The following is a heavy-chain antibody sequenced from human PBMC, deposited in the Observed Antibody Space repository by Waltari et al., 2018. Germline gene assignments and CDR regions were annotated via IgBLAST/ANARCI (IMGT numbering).Heavy chain of an antibody. CDR1: GGTFSSYA. CDR3: ARERDSDIAVAGNFGY. Sequence: QVQLVQSGAEVKKPGSSVKVSCKDSGGTFSSYAISWLRQAPGQGLEWMGGIIPIFGTANYAQKFQGRVTITADESTSTAYMELSSLRSEDTVVYYCARERDSDIAVAGNFGYWGQGTLVTVSS. D-gene: IGHD6-19*01. CDR2: IIPIFGTA. J-gene: IGHJ4*02. V-gene: IGHV1-69*13.